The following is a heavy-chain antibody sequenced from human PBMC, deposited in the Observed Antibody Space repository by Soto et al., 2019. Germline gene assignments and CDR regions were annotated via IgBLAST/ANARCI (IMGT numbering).Heavy chain of an antibody. CDR2: TYYRSKWYN. Sequence: SQTLSLTCAISGDSVSSNSAAWNWIRQSPSRGLEWLGRTYYRSKWYNDYAVSVKSRITINPDTSKNQFSLKLSSVTAADTAVYYCARGKRITIFGVVTIWAYFDYWGQGTLVTVSS. CDR3: ARGKRITIFGVVTIWAYFDY. D-gene: IGHD3-3*01. J-gene: IGHJ4*02. CDR1: GDSVSSNSAA. V-gene: IGHV6-1*01.